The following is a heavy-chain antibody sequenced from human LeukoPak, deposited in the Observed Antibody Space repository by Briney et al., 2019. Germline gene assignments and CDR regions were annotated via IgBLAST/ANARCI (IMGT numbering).Heavy chain of an antibody. J-gene: IGHJ4*02. CDR2: IYSGGNT. D-gene: IGHD3-22*01. Sequence: GGSLRLSCAASGFIVSNNYMSWVRQAPGKGLEWVSVIYSGGNTYYADSVKGRFTVSRDHSQNTLYFQMNSLRAEDTAVYYCASYGGSYYYDSSGYYYFDYWGQGTLVTVSS. CDR3: ASYGGSYYYDSSGYYYFDY. V-gene: IGHV3-53*01. CDR1: GFIVSNNY.